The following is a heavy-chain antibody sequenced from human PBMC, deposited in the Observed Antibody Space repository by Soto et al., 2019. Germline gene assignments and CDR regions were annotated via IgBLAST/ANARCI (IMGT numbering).Heavy chain of an antibody. Sequence: QITLKESGPPLVKPTQTLTLTCTFSGFSLSTSGVGVGWIRQPPGKALEWLALIYWDDDKRYSPSLKSRLTITKDTXRNXVXRTMTNMDPVDTATYYCAHHVLLWFGELRGVGWFDPWGQGTLVTVSS. CDR2: IYWDDDK. CDR1: GFSLSTSGVG. CDR3: AHHVLLWFGELRGVGWFDP. D-gene: IGHD3-10*01. V-gene: IGHV2-5*02. J-gene: IGHJ5*02.